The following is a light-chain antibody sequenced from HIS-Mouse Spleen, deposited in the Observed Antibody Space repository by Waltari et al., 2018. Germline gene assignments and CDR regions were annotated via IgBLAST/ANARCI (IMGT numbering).Light chain of an antibody. J-gene: IGKJ5*01. Sequence: AIQLTQSPSSLSAPVGDRVTLHCRASQGLSSALPCYQPKPGKAPKLLIYDASSLESGVPSRFSGSGSGTDFTLTISSLQPEDFATYYCQQFNSYPPRWAFGQGTRLEIK. CDR3: QQFNSYPPRWA. CDR2: DAS. V-gene: IGKV1-13*02. CDR1: QGLSSA.